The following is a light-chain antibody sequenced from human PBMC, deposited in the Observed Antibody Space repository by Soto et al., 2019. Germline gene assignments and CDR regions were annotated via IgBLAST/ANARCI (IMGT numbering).Light chain of an antibody. CDR2: DAS. CDR3: QHYNSYGT. V-gene: IGKV3-15*01. CDR1: QNIRSS. Sequence: EVVMTQSPASLSASPGERVTLSCRASQNIRSSLAWYQQRPGQAPRLLIYDASTRATGIPPRFSGSGSGTEFTLTISSLQPDDFATYYCQHYNSYGTFGQGTKVDIK. J-gene: IGKJ1*01.